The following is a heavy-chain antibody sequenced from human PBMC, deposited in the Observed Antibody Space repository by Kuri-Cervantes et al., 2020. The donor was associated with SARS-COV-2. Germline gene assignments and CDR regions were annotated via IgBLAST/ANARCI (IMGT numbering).Heavy chain of an antibody. V-gene: IGHV3-20*04. CDR3: ARLTTVTPPSSYWYFDL. J-gene: IGHJ2*01. D-gene: IGHD4-17*01. CDR2: INWNGGST. Sequence: GGSLRLSCAASGFTFDDYGMSWVRQAPGKGLEWVSGINWNGGSTGYADSVKGRFTISRDNAKNSLYLQMNSLRAEDTALYYCARLTTVTPPSSYWYFDLWGRGTLVTVSS. CDR1: GFTFDDYG.